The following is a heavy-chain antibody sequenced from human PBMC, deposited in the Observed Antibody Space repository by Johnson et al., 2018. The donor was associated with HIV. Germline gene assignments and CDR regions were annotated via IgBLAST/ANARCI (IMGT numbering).Heavy chain of an antibody. Sequence: VQLVESGGGLVKPGGSLRLSCLASGFSFSDYYMSWIRQAPGKGLEWISYMSSSGTTIYHAESVKSRFIVSRDNAKNSLYLQINSLRAEDTAVYYCAREGGQWLVSSAFDIWGQGTMVTVSS. J-gene: IGHJ3*02. D-gene: IGHD6-19*01. V-gene: IGHV3-11*04. CDR1: GFSFSDYY. CDR3: AREGGQWLVSSAFDI. CDR2: MSSSGTTI.